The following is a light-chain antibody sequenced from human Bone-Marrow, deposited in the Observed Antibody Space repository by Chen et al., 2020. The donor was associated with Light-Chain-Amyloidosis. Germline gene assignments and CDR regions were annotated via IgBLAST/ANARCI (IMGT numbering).Light chain of an antibody. CDR1: NSGSTS. J-gene: IGLJ3*02. V-gene: IGLV3-21*02. Sequence: SYVLTQPSSVSVAPGQTATIACGGHNSGSTSVHWYQQTPGQAPLLVVYDDSDRPSGIPERLSGPDSGNTANLPISRVEAGDEADYYCQVWDRSSDHPVFGGGTKLTVL. CDR2: DDS. CDR3: QVWDRSSDHPV.